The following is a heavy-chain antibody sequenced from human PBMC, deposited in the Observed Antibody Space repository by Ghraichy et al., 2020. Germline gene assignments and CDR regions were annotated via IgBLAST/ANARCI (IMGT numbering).Heavy chain of an antibody. CDR2: IYYSGST. V-gene: IGHV4-59*01. CDR3: ARGGCGTSCEIFTYYYYGMDV. CDR1: GGSISSYY. J-gene: IGHJ6*02. Sequence: SETLSLTCTVSGGSISSYYWSWIRQPPGKGLEWIGYIYYSGSTNYNPSLKSRVTISVDTSKNQFSLKLSSVTAADTAVYYCARGGCGTSCEIFTYYYYGMDVWGQGTTVTVSS. D-gene: IGHD2-2*01.